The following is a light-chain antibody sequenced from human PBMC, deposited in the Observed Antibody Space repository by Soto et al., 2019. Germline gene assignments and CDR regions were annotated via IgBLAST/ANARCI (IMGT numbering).Light chain of an antibody. CDR1: QSISSY. CDR3: QQSYSTLWT. Sequence: DIQMTQSPSSLSASVGDRVTITCRASQSISSYLNWYQQKPGKAPKLLIYAASSLQSGVPSRFSGSGSGTDFTPTISSLQPEDFATYYCQQSYSTLWTFGQGTTVEIK. V-gene: IGKV1-39*01. CDR2: AAS. J-gene: IGKJ1*01.